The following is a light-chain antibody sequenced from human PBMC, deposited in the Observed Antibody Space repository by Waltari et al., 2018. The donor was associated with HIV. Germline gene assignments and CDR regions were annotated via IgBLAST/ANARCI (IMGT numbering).Light chain of an antibody. V-gene: IGKV3-15*01. Sequence: DIAMTQSPATLSVSTGETATLSCRASQSVSSNLAWDQQKPGQAPRLLMYGASTRASGFPVRFSGSGSGTEFTLTISSLQFEDFAVYYCQQYNKWPWTFGQGTKVEIK. J-gene: IGKJ1*01. CDR3: QQYNKWPWT. CDR2: GAS. CDR1: QSVSSN.